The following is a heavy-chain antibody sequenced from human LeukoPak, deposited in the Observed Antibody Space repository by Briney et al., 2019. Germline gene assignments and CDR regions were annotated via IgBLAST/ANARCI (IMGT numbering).Heavy chain of an antibody. D-gene: IGHD4-11*01. CDR2: MNPNSGNT. V-gene: IGHV1-8*03. CDR1: GYTFTSYD. Sequence: ASVKVTCKASGYTFTSYDINWVRQATGQGLEWMGWMNPNSGNTGYAQKFQGRVTITRNTSISTAYMELSSLRSEDTAVYYCARPDYSRGFDYWGQGTLVTVPS. J-gene: IGHJ4*02. CDR3: ARPDYSRGFDY.